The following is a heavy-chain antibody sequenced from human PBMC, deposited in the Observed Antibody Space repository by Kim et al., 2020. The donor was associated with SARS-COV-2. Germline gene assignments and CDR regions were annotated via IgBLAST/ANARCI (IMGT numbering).Heavy chain of an antibody. D-gene: IGHD6-13*01. CDR3: ARDLAAASEIDY. CDR2: INAGNGNT. Sequence: ASVKVSCKASGYTFTSYAMHWVRQAPGQRLEWMEWINAGNGNTKYSQKFQGRVTITRDTSASTAYMELSSLRSEDTAVYYCARDLAAASEIDYWGQGTLVTVSS. J-gene: IGHJ4*02. V-gene: IGHV1-3*01. CDR1: GYTFTSYA.